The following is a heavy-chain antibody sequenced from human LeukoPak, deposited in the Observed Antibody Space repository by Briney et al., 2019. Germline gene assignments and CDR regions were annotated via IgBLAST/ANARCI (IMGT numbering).Heavy chain of an antibody. CDR2: INPNSGGT. CDR3: ASTGYSSGWYRH. V-gene: IGHV1-2*04. D-gene: IGHD6-19*01. CDR1: GYTFTGYY. Sequence: ASVKVSCKASGYTFTGYYMHWVRQAPGQGLEWMGWINPNSGGTNYAQKFQGWVTMTRDTSISTAYMELSSLRSEDTAVYYCASTGYSSGWYRHWGQGTLVTVSS. J-gene: IGHJ4*02.